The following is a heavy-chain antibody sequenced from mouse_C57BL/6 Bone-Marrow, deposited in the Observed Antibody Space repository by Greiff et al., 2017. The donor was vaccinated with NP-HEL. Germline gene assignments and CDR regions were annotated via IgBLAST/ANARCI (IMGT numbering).Heavy chain of an antibody. D-gene: IGHD1-1*01. CDR1: GYTFTSYW. CDR2: IDPSDSYT. J-gene: IGHJ2*01. Sequence: QVQLQQPGAELVRPGTSVKLSCKASGYTFTSYWMHWVKQRPGQGLEWIGVIDPSDSYTNYNQKFKGKATLTVDTSSSTDYMQLSSLTSEDSAVYYCARPYYYGSSSYYFDYWGQGTTLTVSS. V-gene: IGHV1-59*01. CDR3: ARPYYYGSSSYYFDY.